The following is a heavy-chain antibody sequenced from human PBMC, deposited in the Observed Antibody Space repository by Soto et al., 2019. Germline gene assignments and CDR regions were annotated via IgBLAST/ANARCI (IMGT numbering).Heavy chain of an antibody. D-gene: IGHD4-17*01. CDR3: AREVLDGDSYYFDY. CDR2: IGSAGDT. Sequence: GGSLRLSCAASGFTFSIYDLHWVRQATEKGLEWVSAIGSAGDTYYPGSVKGRFTISRENAKNSLYLQMNSLRAGDTAVYYCAREVLDGDSYYFDYWGQGT. CDR1: GFTFSIYD. V-gene: IGHV3-13*04. J-gene: IGHJ4*02.